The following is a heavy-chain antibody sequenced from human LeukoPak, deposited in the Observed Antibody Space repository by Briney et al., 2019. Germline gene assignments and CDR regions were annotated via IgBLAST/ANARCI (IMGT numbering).Heavy chain of an antibody. V-gene: IGHV3-7*03. CDR1: GFTFSSYW. Sequence: GGSLRLSCEASGFTFSSYWMSWVRQAPGKGLEWVANIRTDGSEKYYVDSVKGRFTISRDNAKNLLYLQMNSLRAEDTAVYYCARDYTGYFPWGQGTLVIVSS. CDR3: ARDYTGYFP. J-gene: IGHJ5*02. D-gene: IGHD3-9*01. CDR2: IRTDGSEK.